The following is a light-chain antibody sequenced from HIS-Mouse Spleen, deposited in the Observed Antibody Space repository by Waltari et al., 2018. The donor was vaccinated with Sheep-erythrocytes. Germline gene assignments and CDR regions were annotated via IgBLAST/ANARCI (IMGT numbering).Light chain of an antibody. Sequence: EIVMTQSPATLSVSPGERATLSCRASQSVSSNLAWYQQKPGQAPRLLIYGGSTRATGIPARFSGSGSGTEFTLTISSMQSEDFAVYYCQQYNNWPETFGQGTKVEIK. J-gene: IGKJ1*01. V-gene: IGKV3-15*01. CDR1: QSVSSN. CDR3: QQYNNWPET. CDR2: GGS.